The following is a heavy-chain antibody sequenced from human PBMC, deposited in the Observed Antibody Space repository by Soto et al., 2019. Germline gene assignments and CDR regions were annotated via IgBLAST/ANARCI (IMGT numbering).Heavy chain of an antibody. D-gene: IGHD1-26*01. V-gene: IGHV3-21*01. CDR2: ISSSSSYI. J-gene: IGHJ4*02. CDR1: GFTFSSYS. Sequence: PGGYLRLSCAASGFTFSSYSMNWVRQAPGKGLEWVSSISSSSSYIYYADSVKGRFTISRDNAKNSLYLQMNSLRAEDTAGYYCARDGSGSLFWGQGTLVTVSS. CDR3: ARDGSGSLF.